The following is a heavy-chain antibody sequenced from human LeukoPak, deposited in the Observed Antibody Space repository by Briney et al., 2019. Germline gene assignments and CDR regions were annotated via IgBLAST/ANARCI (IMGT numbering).Heavy chain of an antibody. D-gene: IGHD4/OR15-4a*01. V-gene: IGHV1-2*02. CDR3: ARVTSRLGACDY. CDR1: GYTFTGYY. CDR2: INPNSGGT. J-gene: IGHJ4*02. Sequence: ASVKVSCKASGYTFTGYYMHWVRQAPGQGLEWMGWINPNSGGTNYAQKFQGRVTMTRDTSKNQFSLKLRSVTAADTAVYYCARVTSRLGACDYWGQGSLVTVSS.